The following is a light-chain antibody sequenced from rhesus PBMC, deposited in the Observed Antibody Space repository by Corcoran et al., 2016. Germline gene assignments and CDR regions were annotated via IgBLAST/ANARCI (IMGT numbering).Light chain of an antibody. CDR2: GVS. V-gene: IGLV2S7*01. J-gene: IGLJ1*01. CDR1: SSDVGGLNY. CDR3: CSYTTTDTYI. Sequence: QAGPTQPPSLSGSPARSVTISCTGTSSDVGGLNYGSWYKHHPGKAPKLMIYGVSQRPSGVSDRFAGSKSGNTVSLAISGLQAEDEADYFCCSYTTTDTYIFGVGTRLTVL.